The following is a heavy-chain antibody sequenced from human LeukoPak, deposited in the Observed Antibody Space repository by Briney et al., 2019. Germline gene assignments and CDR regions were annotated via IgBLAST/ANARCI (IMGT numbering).Heavy chain of an antibody. D-gene: IGHD3-22*01. Sequence: ASVKVSCKASGYTFTSYGISWVRQAPGQGLEWMGWISAYNGNTNYAQKLQGRVTMTRDTSTNTVYMELSSLRSEDTAVYYCARDDSSGYRRLDPWGQGTLVTVSS. CDR2: ISAYNGNT. CDR1: GYTFTSYG. CDR3: ARDDSSGYRRLDP. J-gene: IGHJ5*02. V-gene: IGHV1-18*01.